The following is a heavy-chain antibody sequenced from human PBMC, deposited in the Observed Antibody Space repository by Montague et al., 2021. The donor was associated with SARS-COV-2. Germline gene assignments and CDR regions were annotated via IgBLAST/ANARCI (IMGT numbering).Heavy chain of an antibody. D-gene: IGHD6-13*01. J-gene: IGHJ5*02. CDR3: ARREMKYSSIWSTGGNWVDP. Sequence: IYYSGSTYYNPSLKSRVTISVDTSKNQFSLKLSSVTAADTAVYYCARREMKYSSIWSTGGNWVDPWGQGTLVTVSS. CDR2: IYYSGST. V-gene: IGHV4-39*01.